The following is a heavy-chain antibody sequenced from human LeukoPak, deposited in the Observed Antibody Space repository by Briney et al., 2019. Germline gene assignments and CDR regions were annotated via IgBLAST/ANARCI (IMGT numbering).Heavy chain of an antibody. CDR3: ATQAYYYYYMDV. CDR2: IYYSGST. CDR1: GGSISSSSYC. J-gene: IGHJ6*03. Sequence: SETLSLTCTVSGGSISSSSYCWGWIRQPPGKGLEWIGSIYYSGSTYYNPSLKSRVTISVDTSKNQFSLKLSSVTAADTAVYYCATQAYYYYYMDVWGKGTTVTVSS. V-gene: IGHV4-39*01.